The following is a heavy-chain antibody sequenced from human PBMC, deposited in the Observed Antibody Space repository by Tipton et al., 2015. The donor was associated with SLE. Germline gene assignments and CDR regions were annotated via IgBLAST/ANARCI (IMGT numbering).Heavy chain of an antibody. CDR2: IYYSGST. Sequence: TLSLTCTVPGRPISSSSYYWGWIRQPPGKGLEWIGSIYYSGSTYYNPSLKSPVTISVDTSKNQPSLKLSSVTAADTAVYYCARRNGEALDAFDIWGQGTMVTVSS. J-gene: IGHJ3*02. D-gene: IGHD4-17*01. CDR3: ARRNGEALDAFDI. V-gene: IGHV4-39*01. CDR1: GRPISSSSYY.